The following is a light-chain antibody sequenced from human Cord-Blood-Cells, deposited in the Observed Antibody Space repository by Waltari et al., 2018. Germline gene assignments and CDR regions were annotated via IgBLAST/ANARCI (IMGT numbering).Light chain of an antibody. CDR3: AAWDDSLNGWV. V-gene: IGLV1-44*01. CDR2: SNN. Sequence: QSVLTQPLSASGTPGQRVPISCSGSRPNIGINTINWYQQLPGTAPKLLIYSNNQRPSGVPDRFSGSKSGTSTSLAISGLQSEDEADYYWAAWDDSLNGWVFGGGTKLTVL. CDR1: RPNIGINT. J-gene: IGLJ3*02.